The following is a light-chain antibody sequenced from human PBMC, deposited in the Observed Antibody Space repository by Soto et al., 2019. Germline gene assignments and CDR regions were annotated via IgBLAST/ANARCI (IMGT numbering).Light chain of an antibody. CDR3: HQRKNWPHT. J-gene: IGKJ4*01. CDR2: GAS. CDR1: HYITTN. Sequence: EVVLTQSPATLSLSPGERATLSCRASHYITTNLAWYQQKPGQTPRLLIYGASNRATGIPARFSGSGSGTDFTLTISSLEPEDFAVYYCHQRKNWPHTFGGGTKVDIK. V-gene: IGKV3-11*01.